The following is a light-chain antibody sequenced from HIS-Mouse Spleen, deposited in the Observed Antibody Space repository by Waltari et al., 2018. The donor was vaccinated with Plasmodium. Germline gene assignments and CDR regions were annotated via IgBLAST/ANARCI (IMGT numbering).Light chain of an antibody. CDR3: QQRSNWPLT. CDR2: DAS. Sequence: EIVLTQSPATLSLSPGERATLSCRASQSVSSYLAWYHHKPGQAPRLLIYDASNRATGIPARFSGSGSGTDFTLTISSLEPEDFAVYYCQQRSNWPLTFGPGTKVDIK. CDR1: QSVSSY. J-gene: IGKJ3*01. V-gene: IGKV3-11*01.